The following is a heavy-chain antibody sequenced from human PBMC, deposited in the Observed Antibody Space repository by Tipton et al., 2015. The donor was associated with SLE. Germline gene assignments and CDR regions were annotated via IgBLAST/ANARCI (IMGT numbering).Heavy chain of an antibody. V-gene: IGHV4-59*11. CDR1: GGSITSHY. D-gene: IGHD1-7*01. CDR3: TRVPRYNWNYIAD. CDR2: IHHSGSA. J-gene: IGHJ4*02. Sequence: TLSLTCTVSGGSITSHYWSWVRQPPGKGLEWIGYIHHSGSANQNPSLKSRVTISVDTSKNQFSLKLTSVTAADTAVYHCTRVPRYNWNYIADWGQGTLVSVSS.